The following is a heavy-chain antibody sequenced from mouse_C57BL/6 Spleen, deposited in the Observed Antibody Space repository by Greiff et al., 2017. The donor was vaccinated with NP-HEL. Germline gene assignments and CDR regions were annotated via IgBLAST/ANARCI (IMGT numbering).Heavy chain of an antibody. V-gene: IGHV3-6*01. Sequence: DVQLQESGPGLVKPSQSLSLTCSVTGYSITSGYYWNWIRQFPGNKLEWMGYISYDGSNNYNPSLKNRISITRDNSKNQFFLKLNYVTTEDTATDYGARENGSSLFDYWGQGTTLTVSS. J-gene: IGHJ2*01. D-gene: IGHD1-1*01. CDR3: ARENGSSLFDY. CDR1: GYSITSGYY. CDR2: ISYDGSN.